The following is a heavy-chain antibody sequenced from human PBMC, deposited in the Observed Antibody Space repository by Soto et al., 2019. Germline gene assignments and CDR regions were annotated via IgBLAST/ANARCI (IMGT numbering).Heavy chain of an antibody. V-gene: IGHV3-30-3*01. D-gene: IGHD2-2*01. CDR3: ARDWVGYCSSTSCYGPDAFDI. Sequence: GGSLRLSCAASGFTFSSYAMHWVRQAPGKGLEWVAVISYDGSNKYYADSVKGRFTISRDNSKNTLYLQMNSLRAEDTAVYYCARDWVGYCSSTSCYGPDAFDIWGQGTMVTVSS. CDR2: ISYDGSNK. J-gene: IGHJ3*02. CDR1: GFTFSSYA.